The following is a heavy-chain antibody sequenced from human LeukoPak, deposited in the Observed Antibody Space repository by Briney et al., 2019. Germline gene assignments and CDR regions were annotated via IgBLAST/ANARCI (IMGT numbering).Heavy chain of an antibody. CDR1: GGSFSGYY. CDR2: INHSGST. V-gene: IGHV4-34*01. Sequence: SETLSLTCAVYGGSFSGYYWSWIRQPPGKGLEWIGEINHSGSTNYNPSLKSRVTISVDTSKNQFSLKLSSVTAADTAVYYCARAPLRGYSYGSGYWGQGTLVTVSS. J-gene: IGHJ4*02. D-gene: IGHD5-18*01. CDR3: ARAPLRGYSYGSGY.